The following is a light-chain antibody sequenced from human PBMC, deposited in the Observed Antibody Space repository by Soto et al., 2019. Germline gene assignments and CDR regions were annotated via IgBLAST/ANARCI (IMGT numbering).Light chain of an antibody. Sequence: QSALTQPASVSGSPGQSITISCTGTSSDVGGYDYVSWYQLHPGKAPKLMVFEVSNRPSGVSYRFSGSKSGNTASLTISGLPAEDEADYFCSSYSISTAYLFGTGTKLTVL. CDR3: SSYSISTAYL. CDR1: SSDVGGYDY. V-gene: IGLV2-14*01. J-gene: IGLJ1*01. CDR2: EVS.